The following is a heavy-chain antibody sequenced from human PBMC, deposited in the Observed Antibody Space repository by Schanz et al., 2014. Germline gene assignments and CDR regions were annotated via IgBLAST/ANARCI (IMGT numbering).Heavy chain of an antibody. D-gene: IGHD3-9*01. CDR2: FVPRLRVA. CDR3: ATTPQVKNDPLTGYLAFDS. J-gene: IGHJ4*02. CDR1: GGTLQSYT. Sequence: QVQLVQSGAEVKKPGSSVKVSCKASGGTLQSYTFSWVRQAPGQGLEWMGRFVPRLRVALYAQNFRGRVTITADSSTKTAYLEVSRLRFEDTAMYYCATTPQVKNDPLTGYLAFDSWGLGTLVTVSS. V-gene: IGHV1-69*02.